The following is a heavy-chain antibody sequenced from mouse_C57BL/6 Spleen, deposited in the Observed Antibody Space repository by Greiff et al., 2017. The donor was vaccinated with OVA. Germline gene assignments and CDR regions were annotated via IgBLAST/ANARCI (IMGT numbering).Heavy chain of an antibody. D-gene: IGHD2-14*01. J-gene: IGHJ4*01. Sequence: EVQVVDSGGGLVQPGASLRLSCAASGFTFTDYYMSWVRQPPGKAPEWLALLRNKANGYTTEYTASVKGRFTISRDNSQNILYLQMNTLRAEDSATYYCVKVLIGTYAMDYWGQGTSVTVSS. V-gene: IGHV7-4*01. CDR3: VKVLIGTYAMDY. CDR1: GFTFTDYY. CDR2: LRNKANGYTT.